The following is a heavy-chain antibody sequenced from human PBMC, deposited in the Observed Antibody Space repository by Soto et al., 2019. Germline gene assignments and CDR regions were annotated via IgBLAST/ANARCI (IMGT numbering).Heavy chain of an antibody. D-gene: IGHD2-2*01. V-gene: IGHV1-69*02. CDR1: GGTFSSYT. CDR2: IIPILGIA. J-gene: IGHJ6*02. Sequence: SVKVSCKASGGTFSSYTISWVRQAPGQGLEWMGRIIPILGIANYAQKFQGRVTITADKSTSTAYMELSSLRSEDTAVYYCARTGGGLGYCSSTSCLYGMDVWGQGTTVTV. CDR3: ARTGGGLGYCSSTSCLYGMDV.